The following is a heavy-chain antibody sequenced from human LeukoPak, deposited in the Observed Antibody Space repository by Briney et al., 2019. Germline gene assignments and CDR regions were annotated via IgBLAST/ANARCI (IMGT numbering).Heavy chain of an antibody. Sequence: GGSLRLSRAASGFTFSSYGMHWVREAPGKGLEWVAFIRYDGSNKYYADSVKGRFTISRDNSKNTLYLQMNSLRAEDTAVYYCAKDLISSASIGGATTDPDAFDIWGQGTMVTVSS. J-gene: IGHJ3*02. V-gene: IGHV3-30*02. CDR2: IRYDGSNK. CDR1: GFTFSSYG. D-gene: IGHD1-26*01. CDR3: AKDLISSASIGGATTDPDAFDI.